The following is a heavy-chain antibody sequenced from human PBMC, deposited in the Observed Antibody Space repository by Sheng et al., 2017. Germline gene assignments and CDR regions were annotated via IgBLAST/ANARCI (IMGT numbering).Heavy chain of an antibody. CDR3: ARSEPVVDASQRHASDS. D-gene: IGHD2-15*01. CDR2: ISYYGTDK. V-gene: IGHV3-30*04. J-gene: IGHJ3*01. CDR1: GFTFSTYT. Sequence: VQLVESGGGVVQPGRSLRLSCAASGFTFSTYTMHWVRQAPGKGLEWVAVISYYGTDKSYADSVKGRFTISRDNSKNTLYLQMNSLRAEDTAVYYCARSEPVVDASQRHASDSWGQGDNGHRLF.